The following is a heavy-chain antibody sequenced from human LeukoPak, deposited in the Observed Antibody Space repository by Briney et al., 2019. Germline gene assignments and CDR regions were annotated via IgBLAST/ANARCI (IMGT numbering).Heavy chain of an antibody. CDR1: GFTVSSNY. V-gene: IGHV3-53*01. D-gene: IGHD6-19*01. Sequence: GGSLRLSCAASGFTVSSNYMSWVRQAPGKGLKWGSVIYSGGSTYYADSVKGRFTISRDNSKNTLYLQMNSLRAEDTAVYYCASSSVAGNSLFDYWGQGTLVTVSS. CDR2: IYSGGST. CDR3: ASSSVAGNSLFDY. J-gene: IGHJ4*02.